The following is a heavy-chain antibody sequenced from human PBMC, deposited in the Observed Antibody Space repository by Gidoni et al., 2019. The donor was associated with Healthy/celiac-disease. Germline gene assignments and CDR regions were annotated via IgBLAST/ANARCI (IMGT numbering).Heavy chain of an antibody. V-gene: IGHV3-9*01. Sequence: EVQLVESGGGLVQPGRSLRLSCAASGLTFDDYAMHWVRQAPGKGLEWVSGISWNSGSIGYADSVKGRFTISRDNAKNSLYLQMNSLRAEDTALYYCAKDHDVKLELRLSYGMDVWGQGTTVTVSS. CDR3: AKDHDVKLELRLSYGMDV. J-gene: IGHJ6*02. CDR1: GLTFDDYA. D-gene: IGHD1-7*01. CDR2: ISWNSGSI.